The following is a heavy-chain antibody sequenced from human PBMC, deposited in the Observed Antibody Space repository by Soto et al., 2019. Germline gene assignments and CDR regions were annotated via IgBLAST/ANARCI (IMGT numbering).Heavy chain of an antibody. D-gene: IGHD3-10*01. J-gene: IGHJ3*02. CDR2: IYYSGST. CDR1: GGSISSSSYY. Sequence: SETLSLTCTVSGGSISSSSYYWGWIRQPPGKGLEWIGSIYYSGSTYYNPSLKSRVTISVDTSKNQFSLKLSSVTAADTAVYYCARRYGGAFDIWGQGTMVTVSS. CDR3: ARRYGGAFDI. V-gene: IGHV4-39*01.